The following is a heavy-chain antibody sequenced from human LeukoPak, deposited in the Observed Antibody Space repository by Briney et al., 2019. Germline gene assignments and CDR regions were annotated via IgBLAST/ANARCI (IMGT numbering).Heavy chain of an antibody. V-gene: IGHV1-2*02. D-gene: IGHD3-10*01. CDR3: ASSPSYVWFGELPTL. CDR2: INPKSGAT. J-gene: IGHJ4*02. CDR1: GYTFTGFY. Sequence: ASVKVSCKASGYTFTGFYMNWVRQVPGQGLEWIGRINPKSGATYYVQKFQGRVTMTRDTSINTASLELTSLRSDDTAVYYCASSPSYVWFGELPTLWGQGTLVTVSS.